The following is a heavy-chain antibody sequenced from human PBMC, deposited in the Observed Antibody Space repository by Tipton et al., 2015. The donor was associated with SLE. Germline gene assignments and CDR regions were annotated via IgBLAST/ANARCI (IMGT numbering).Heavy chain of an antibody. CDR3: ATPFADGSGSN. Sequence: SLRLSCAASGFTFSSYSMNWVRQAPGKGLEWVSSISSSSSYIYYADSVKGRFTISRDNAKNSLYLQMNSLRAEDTAVYYCATPFADGSGSNWGQGTLVIVSS. CDR1: GFTFSSYS. D-gene: IGHD3-10*01. J-gene: IGHJ4*02. V-gene: IGHV3-21*01. CDR2: ISSSSSYI.